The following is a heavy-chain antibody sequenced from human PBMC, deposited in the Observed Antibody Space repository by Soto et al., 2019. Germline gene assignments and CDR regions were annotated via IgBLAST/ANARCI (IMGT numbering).Heavy chain of an antibody. V-gene: IGHV3-74*01. CDR1: GFTLNNYW. J-gene: IGHJ6*02. CDR2: INGDGSTT. CDR3: SRDSDPLFYYQYYGMDV. Sequence: GGSLRLSCAASGFTLNNYWMHWVRQAPGKGLVWVSHINGDGSTTTYADSVKGRFTIPRDNAKKTLYLQMDSLTAEDTAVYYCSRDSDPLFYYQYYGMDVWGQGTTVTV.